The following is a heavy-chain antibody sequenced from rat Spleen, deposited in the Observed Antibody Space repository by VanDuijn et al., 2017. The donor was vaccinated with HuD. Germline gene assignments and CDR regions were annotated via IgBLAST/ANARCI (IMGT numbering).Heavy chain of an antibody. CDR2: ISYDGSST. D-gene: IGHD1-6*01. CDR1: GFTFSNYD. CDR3: ARGGYTTDYFYVGWFAY. V-gene: IGHV5S13*01. Sequence: EVQLVESGGGLVQPGRSMKLSCAASGFTFSNYDMAWVRQAPTKGLEWVASISYDGSSTYYRDSVKGRFTISRDNAKNTQYLQMDSLRSEDTATYYCARGGYTTDYFYVGWFAYWGQGTLVTVSS. J-gene: IGHJ3*01.